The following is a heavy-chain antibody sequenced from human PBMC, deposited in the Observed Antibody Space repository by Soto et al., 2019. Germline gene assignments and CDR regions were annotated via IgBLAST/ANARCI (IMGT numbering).Heavy chain of an antibody. CDR3: AHRPSGWYLFDY. J-gene: IGHJ4*02. CDR2: IYWNDDK. CDR1: GFSLGIRGLG. V-gene: IGHV2-5*01. Sequence: QITLKESGPTLLNPTQPPTLTCTFSGFSLGIRGLGWGWIRQPPGKALEWLALIYWNDDKRYSPSLKARLTITKDTSKNQVVLTMTNMDPVDTATYYCAHRPSGWYLFDYWGQGTLVTVSS. D-gene: IGHD6-19*01.